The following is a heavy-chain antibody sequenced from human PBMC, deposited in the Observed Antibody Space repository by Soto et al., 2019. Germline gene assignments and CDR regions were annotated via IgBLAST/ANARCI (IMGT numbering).Heavy chain of an antibody. J-gene: IGHJ5*02. CDR2: IIPIFGTA. CDR1: GGTFSSYA. CDR3: AGGGMWYGDYDTRFDP. Sequence: QVQLVQSGAEVKKPGSSVKVSCKASGGTFSSYAISWVRQAPGQGLEWMGGIIPIFGTANYAQKFQGRVTIAADESTSTAYMELCSWRSEDTAVYYCAGGGMWYGDYDTRFDPWGQGTLVTVSS. V-gene: IGHV1-69*12. D-gene: IGHD4-17*01.